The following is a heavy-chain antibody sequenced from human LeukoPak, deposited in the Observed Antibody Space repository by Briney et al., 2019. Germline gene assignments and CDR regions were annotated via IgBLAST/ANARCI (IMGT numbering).Heavy chain of an antibody. CDR2: ISPYNGNT. V-gene: IGHV1-18*01. D-gene: IGHD5-24*01. Sequence: GASVKVSCKASGYTFSVYGITWVRQAPGQGLEWMGWISPYNGNTSYAQKLQGRVTMTTDTSTSTAYMELKSLRSDDTAVYYCARVVVRDANNYKDYWGQGTLVTVSS. CDR1: GYTFSVYG. J-gene: IGHJ4*02. CDR3: ARVVVRDANNYKDY.